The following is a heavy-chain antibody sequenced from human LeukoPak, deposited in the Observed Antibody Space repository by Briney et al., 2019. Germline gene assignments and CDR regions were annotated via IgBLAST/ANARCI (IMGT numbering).Heavy chain of an antibody. Sequence: GGSLRLSCAASGFTFSSYWMQWVRQAPGKGLEWVANIKQDGSEKYYADSVKGRFITSRDNAKNALYPQMSSLRAEDTAIYYCARRYFDYWGQGTLVTVSS. CDR2: IKQDGSEK. CDR3: ARRYFDY. V-gene: IGHV3-7*03. J-gene: IGHJ4*02. CDR1: GFTFSSYW.